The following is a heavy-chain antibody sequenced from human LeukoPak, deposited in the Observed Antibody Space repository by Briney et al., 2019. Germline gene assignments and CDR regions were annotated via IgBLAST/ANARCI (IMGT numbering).Heavy chain of an antibody. Sequence: ASVKVSCKASGYTFTSHYIHWVRQAPGQGLEWMGIINPSGSTSYAQKFQGRVTMTRDTSPTTVYMKLSSLRSEDTAVYYCARDVNTIIGVVTYWFDSWGQGTLVTVSS. D-gene: IGHD3-3*01. CDR3: ARDVNTIIGVVTYWFDS. CDR2: INPSGST. V-gene: IGHV1-46*01. CDR1: GYTFTSHY. J-gene: IGHJ5*01.